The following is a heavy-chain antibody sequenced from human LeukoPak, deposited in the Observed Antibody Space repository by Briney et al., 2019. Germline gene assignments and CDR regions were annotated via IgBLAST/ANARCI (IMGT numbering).Heavy chain of an antibody. D-gene: IGHD1-26*01. Sequence: QPGRSLRLSCAASGFTFSSYSMNWVRQAPGKGLEWVSSISSSSSYIYYADSVKGRFTISRDNAKNSLYLQMNSLRDEDTAVYYCAIDAWELPLDAFDIWGQGTLVTVLS. CDR3: AIDAWELPLDAFDI. V-gene: IGHV3-21*06. CDR2: ISSSSSYI. CDR1: GFTFSSYS. J-gene: IGHJ3*02.